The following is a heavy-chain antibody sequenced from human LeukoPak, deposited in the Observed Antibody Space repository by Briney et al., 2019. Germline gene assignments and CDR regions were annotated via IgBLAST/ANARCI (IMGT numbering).Heavy chain of an antibody. Sequence: PGGSLRLSCAASGFTFSSYSMNWVRQAPGKGLEWVSYISGSSSTIYYADSVKGRFTISRDDARNSFYLQMNSLRAEDTAVYYCARDYLHYVGWGQGTLVTVSS. CDR3: ARDYLHYVG. D-gene: IGHD3-10*02. V-gene: IGHV3-48*01. CDR2: ISGSSSTI. CDR1: GFTFSSYS. J-gene: IGHJ4*02.